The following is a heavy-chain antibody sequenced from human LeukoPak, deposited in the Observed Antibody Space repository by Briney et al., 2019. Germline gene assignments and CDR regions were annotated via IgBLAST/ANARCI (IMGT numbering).Heavy chain of an antibody. CDR2: IPYDGSNK. V-gene: IGHV3-30*18. Sequence: GGSLRLSCAASGFTFSSYGMHWVRQAPGKGLEWVAVIPYDGSNKYYADSVKGRFTISRDNSKNTLYLQMNSLRAEDTAVYYCAKDRGISKKYYYHYYGMDVWGQGTTVTVSS. CDR3: AKDRGISKKYYYHYYGMDV. J-gene: IGHJ6*02. CDR1: GFTFSSYG. D-gene: IGHD2-21*01.